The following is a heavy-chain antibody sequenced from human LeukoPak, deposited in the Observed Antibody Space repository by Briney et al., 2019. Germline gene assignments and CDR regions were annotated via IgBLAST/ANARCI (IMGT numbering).Heavy chain of an antibody. CDR1: GFTFSSYG. J-gene: IGHJ4*02. Sequence: PGGSLTLSCAASGFTFSSYGMHLVRQTPGKGLEWVSFIRYDGSNQYYADAVKGRFTISRDNSKNTLYLQMNSLKPEDTAVYFCARGYGESHFDYWGQGTLVTVSS. V-gene: IGHV3-30*02. D-gene: IGHD5-18*01. CDR2: IRYDGSNQ. CDR3: ARGYGESHFDY.